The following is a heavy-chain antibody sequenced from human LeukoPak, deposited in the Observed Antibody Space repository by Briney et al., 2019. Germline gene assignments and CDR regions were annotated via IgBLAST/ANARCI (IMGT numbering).Heavy chain of an antibody. V-gene: IGHV3-11*04. Sequence: GGSLRLSCAASGFTFSDSYMSWIRQAPGKGLEWVSYISSSGSTICYPDSVKGRFTISRDNAKNSLYLQMNSLRAEDTAVYYCARDPTQQLVLNYFDYWGQGTLVTVSS. CDR3: ARDPTQQLVLNYFDY. CDR2: ISSSGSTI. J-gene: IGHJ4*02. D-gene: IGHD6-13*01. CDR1: GFTFSDSY.